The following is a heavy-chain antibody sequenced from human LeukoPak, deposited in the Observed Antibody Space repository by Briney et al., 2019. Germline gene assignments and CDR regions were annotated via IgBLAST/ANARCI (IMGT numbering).Heavy chain of an antibody. CDR3: ARYLRVEMATSYFDY. V-gene: IGHV4-61*02. D-gene: IGHD5-24*01. J-gene: IGHJ4*02. Sequence: PSETLSLTCTVSGGPISSDNHYWSWIRQPAGKGLEWIGRVYTNGSTNYTPSLKSRVSISVDTYKNQFSLKLSSVTAANTAVYYCARYLRVEMATSYFDYWGQGTLVTVSS. CDR2: VYTNGST. CDR1: GGPISSDNHY.